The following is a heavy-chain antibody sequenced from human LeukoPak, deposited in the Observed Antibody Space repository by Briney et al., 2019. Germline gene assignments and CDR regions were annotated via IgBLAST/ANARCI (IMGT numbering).Heavy chain of an antibody. V-gene: IGHV3-48*04. D-gene: IGHD3-22*01. CDR1: GFTFSSYS. Sequence: GGSLRLSCAASGFTFSSYSMNWVRQAPGKGLEWVSYFSSSSSTIYYAYSVKGRFTISRDNAKNSLYLQMNSLRAEDTAVYYCARDLSSDSSGYNLGDDAFDICGQGTMVTVST. J-gene: IGHJ3*02. CDR2: FSSSSSTI. CDR3: ARDLSSDSSGYNLGDDAFDI.